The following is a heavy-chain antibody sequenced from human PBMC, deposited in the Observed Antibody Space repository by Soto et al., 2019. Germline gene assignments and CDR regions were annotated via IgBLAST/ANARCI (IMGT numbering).Heavy chain of an antibody. V-gene: IGHV3-30-3*01. D-gene: IGHD3-16*01. CDR2: MSYDGSNK. CDR1: GFTFSTYA. Sequence: QVQLVESGGGVVQPGRSLRLSCAASGFTFSTYAMHWVRRAPGNGLEWMAVMSYDGSNKYYADSVKGRFTISRDNSKNTLYLQMNNLRPDDTPLYYCARDGGAYCGQVTLLILSS. J-gene: IGHJ4*02. CDR3: ARDGGAY.